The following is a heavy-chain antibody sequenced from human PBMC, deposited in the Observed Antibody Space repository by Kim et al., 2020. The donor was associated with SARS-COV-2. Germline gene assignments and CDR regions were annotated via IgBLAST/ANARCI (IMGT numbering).Heavy chain of an antibody. CDR2: IYWDDDK. D-gene: IGHD1-26*01. V-gene: IGHV2-5*02. J-gene: IGHJ5*02. CDR1: GFSLSTSGVG. Sequence: SGPTLVKPTQTLTLTRTFSGFSLSTSGVGVGWIRQPPGKALEWLALIYWDDDKRYSPSLKSRLTITKDTSKNQVVLTMTNMDPVDTATYYCAHHKWELLSYWFDPWGQGTLVTVSS. CDR3: AHHKWELLSYWFDP.